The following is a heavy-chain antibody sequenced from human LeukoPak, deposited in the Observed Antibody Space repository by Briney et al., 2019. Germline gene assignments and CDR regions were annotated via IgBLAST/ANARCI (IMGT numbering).Heavy chain of an antibody. CDR3: ARGASSYYDSSDYFDY. V-gene: IGHV1-18*01. J-gene: IGHJ4*02. CDR2: ISAYNGNT. D-gene: IGHD3-22*01. Sequence: GASVKVSCKASGYTFISYAITWVRQAPGQGLEWMGWISAYNGNTNYAQKLQGRVTMTTDTSTSTAYMELRSLRSDDTAVYYCARGASSYYDSSDYFDYWGQGTLVTVSS. CDR1: GYTFISYA.